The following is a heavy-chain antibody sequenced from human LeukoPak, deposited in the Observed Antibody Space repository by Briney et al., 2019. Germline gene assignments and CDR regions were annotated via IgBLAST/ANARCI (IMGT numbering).Heavy chain of an antibody. CDR2: ISAKNGNT. Sequence: ASVKVSRKASGYTFTTYGITWVRQAPGQGLEWMGWISAKNGNTNYAQKFQGRVTMTTDTSTSTAYMELRGLRSDDAAVYYCAKLGVSGYFDYWGQGSLVTVSS. J-gene: IGHJ4*02. CDR3: AKLGVSGYFDY. CDR1: GYTFTTYG. V-gene: IGHV1-18*04. D-gene: IGHD1-26*01.